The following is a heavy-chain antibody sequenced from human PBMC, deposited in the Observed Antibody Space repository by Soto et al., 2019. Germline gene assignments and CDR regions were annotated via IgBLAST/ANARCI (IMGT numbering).Heavy chain of an antibody. CDR3: ARGYCSGGSCYPGDY. D-gene: IGHD2-15*01. V-gene: IGHV4-31*03. CDR1: GGSISSGGYY. J-gene: IGHJ4*02. Sequence: QVQLQESGPGLVKPSQTLSLTCTVSGGSISSGGYYWSWIRQHPGKGLEWIGYIYYSGSTYYNPSLNSRVTISVDTSKNQFSLKLSSVTAADTAVYYCARGYCSGGSCYPGDYWGQGTLVTVSS. CDR2: IYYSGST.